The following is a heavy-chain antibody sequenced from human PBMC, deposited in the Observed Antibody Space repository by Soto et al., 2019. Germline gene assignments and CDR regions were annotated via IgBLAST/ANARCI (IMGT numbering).Heavy chain of an antibody. Sequence: SETLALTCAVYGGSFSGYYWSWIRQPPGKGLEWIGEINHSGSTNYNPSLKSRVTISVDTSKNQFSLKLSSVTAADTAVYYCARGRVTGGIQLWLRGYYYGMDVWGQGTTVTVSS. CDR2: INHSGST. CDR3: ARGRVTGGIQLWLRGYYYGMDV. D-gene: IGHD5-18*01. CDR1: GGSFSGYY. V-gene: IGHV4-34*01. J-gene: IGHJ6*02.